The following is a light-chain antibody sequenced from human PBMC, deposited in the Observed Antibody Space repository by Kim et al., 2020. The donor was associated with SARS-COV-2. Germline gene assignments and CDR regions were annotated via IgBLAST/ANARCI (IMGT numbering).Light chain of an antibody. CDR2: DVN. CDR3: SAYVGTSTGI. V-gene: IGLV2-14*03. J-gene: IGLJ2*01. Sequence: GQSITITCAGTSADIGRYNYVSWYQQHPGKAPQLIIFDVNVRPSGVSNRFSGSKSVNTASLTISGLQADDEADYYCSAYVGTSTGIFGGGTQLTVL. CDR1: SADIGRYNY.